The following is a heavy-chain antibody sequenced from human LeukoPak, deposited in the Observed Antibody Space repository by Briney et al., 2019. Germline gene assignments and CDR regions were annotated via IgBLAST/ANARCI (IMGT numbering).Heavy chain of an antibody. J-gene: IGHJ4*02. CDR2: IRSKAYGGTT. Sequence: PGGSLRLSCTASGFTFGDYAMSWVRQAPGKGLEWVGFIRSKAYGGTTEYAASVKGRFTISRDDSESIAYLQMNSLKTEDTAVYYCTRDPIHSYWGQGTLVTVSS. V-gene: IGHV3-49*04. CDR1: GFTFGDYA. D-gene: IGHD1-26*01. CDR3: TRDPIHSY.